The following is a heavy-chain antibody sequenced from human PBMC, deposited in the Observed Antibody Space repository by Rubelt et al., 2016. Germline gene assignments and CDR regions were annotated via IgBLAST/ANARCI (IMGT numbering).Heavy chain of an antibody. V-gene: IGHV4-39*07. D-gene: IGHD3-10*01. CDR3: AGTPPNYYGSGSYYTWFDP. J-gene: IGHJ5*02. Sequence: GKGLEWIGSIHYSGSTYYNPSLKSRVTISVDTSKNQFSLKLSSVTAADTAVYYCAGTPPNYYGSGSYYTWFDPWGQGTLVTVSS. CDR2: IHYSGST.